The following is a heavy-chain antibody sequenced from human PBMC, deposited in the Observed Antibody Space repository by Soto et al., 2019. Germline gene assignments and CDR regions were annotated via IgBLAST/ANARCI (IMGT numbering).Heavy chain of an antibody. V-gene: IGHV4-30-4*01. CDR2: IYHSGST. D-gene: IGHD6-6*01. Sequence: QVQLQESGPGLVKPSQTLSLTCTVSGGSISSGDYYWSWIRQPPGKGLEWIGYIYHSGSTYYNPSRKRRVTRSVDTSKNQFSLKLSSVTAADTAVYYCASERPDGARLDPWGQGTLVTVSS. J-gene: IGHJ5*02. CDR1: GGSISSGDYY. CDR3: ASERPDGARLDP.